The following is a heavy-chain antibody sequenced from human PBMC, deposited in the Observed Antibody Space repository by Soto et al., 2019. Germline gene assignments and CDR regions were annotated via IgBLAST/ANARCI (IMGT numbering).Heavy chain of an antibody. D-gene: IGHD1-20*01. J-gene: IGHJ4*02. CDR1: GFTFSSFT. CDR3: ARGPISHFDY. V-gene: IGHV3-21*06. CDR2: ISSTSNSI. Sequence: PGGSLRLSCAASGFTFSSFTMNWVRLAPERGLEWVSSISSTSNSIYYPDSVKGRFTISRDNTKNSLFLQMNSLRVEDTAVYYCARGPISHFDYWGQGSLVTVSS.